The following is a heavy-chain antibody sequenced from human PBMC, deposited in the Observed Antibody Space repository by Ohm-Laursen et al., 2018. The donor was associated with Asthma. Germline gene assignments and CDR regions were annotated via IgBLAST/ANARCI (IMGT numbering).Heavy chain of an antibody. D-gene: IGHD3-22*01. Sequence: SDTLSLTCTVSGGSISSGGYYWSWIRQHPGKGLEWIGYIYYSGSTYYNPSLKSRVTISVDTSKNQFSLKLSSVTAADTAVYYCARGGGYTYYYDSSGYALTDWGQGTLVTVSS. V-gene: IGHV4-31*03. CDR2: IYYSGST. CDR1: GGSISSGGYY. J-gene: IGHJ4*02. CDR3: ARGGGYTYYYDSSGYALTD.